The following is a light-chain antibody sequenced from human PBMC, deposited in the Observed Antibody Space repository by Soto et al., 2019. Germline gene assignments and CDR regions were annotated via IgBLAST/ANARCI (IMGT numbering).Light chain of an antibody. CDR2: GAS. V-gene: IGKV1-16*02. Sequence: DVQMTQSPSSLSASVGDSVTITCRASQDINSDLAWYQQRPGEAPKSLIFGASNLLDGVPSKFSGSGSGSEFTLTIRSLQPEDFATYYCQQSYTAPLTFGGGTKVEIK. CDR3: QQSYTAPLT. CDR1: QDINSD. J-gene: IGKJ4*01.